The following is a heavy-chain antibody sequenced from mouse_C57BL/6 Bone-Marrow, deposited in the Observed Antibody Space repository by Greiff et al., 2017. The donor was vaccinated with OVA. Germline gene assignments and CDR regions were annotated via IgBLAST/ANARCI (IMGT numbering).Heavy chain of an antibody. CDR2: ISSGSSTI. V-gene: IGHV5-17*01. Sequence: EVHLVESGGGLVKPGGSLKLSCAASGFTFSDYGMHWVRQAPEKGLEWVAYISSGSSTIYYADTVKGRFTISRDNAKNPLFLQMTSLRSEDTAMYYCARRRGMDYWGQGTTLTVSS. CDR3: ARRRGMDY. J-gene: IGHJ2*01. D-gene: IGHD2-10*02. CDR1: GFTFSDYG.